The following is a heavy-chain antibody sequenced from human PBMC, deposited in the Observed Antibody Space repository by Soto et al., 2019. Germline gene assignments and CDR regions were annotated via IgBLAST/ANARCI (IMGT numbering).Heavy chain of an antibody. CDR3: ALPGITMVRGVPYGMDV. Sequence: GASVKVSCKASGGTFSSYTISWVRQAPGQGLEWMGRIIPILGIANYAQKFQGRVTITADKSTSTAYMELSSLRSEDTAVYYCALPGITMVRGVPYGMDVWGQGTTVTVS. CDR1: GGTFSSYT. J-gene: IGHJ6*02. V-gene: IGHV1-69*02. CDR2: IIPILGIA. D-gene: IGHD3-10*01.